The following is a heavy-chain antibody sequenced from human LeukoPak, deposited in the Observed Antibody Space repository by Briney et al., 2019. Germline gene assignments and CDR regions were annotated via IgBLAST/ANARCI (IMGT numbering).Heavy chain of an antibody. V-gene: IGHV3-15*01. CDR3: TAPGAASEY. CDR1: GLTFSNAW. Sequence: PGGSLRLSCVGSGLTFSNAWMSWIRQAPGKGLQWVGHIKSKTDGGTTEYAAPVKGRFTISRDDSKNTLYLQMNSLKNEDAALYYCTAPGAASEYWGQGALVTVSS. D-gene: IGHD6-13*01. CDR2: IKSKTDGGTT. J-gene: IGHJ4*02.